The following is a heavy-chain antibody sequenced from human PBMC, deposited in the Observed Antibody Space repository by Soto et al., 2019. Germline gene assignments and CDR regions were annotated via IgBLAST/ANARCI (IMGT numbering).Heavy chain of an antibody. D-gene: IGHD6-19*01. CDR1: GFAVSSKY. V-gene: IGHV3-53*01. Sequence: EVPLVESGGGLIQPGGSLRLSCAASGFAVSSKYMTWVRQAPGKGLEWVSVIYGGGTTYYADSVKGRFTISRDTSKNPFYLKMDSLRAESTAVYYCVQTSGWPGFDFWGQGTLVTVSS. CDR3: VQTSGWPGFDF. J-gene: IGHJ4*02. CDR2: IYGGGTT.